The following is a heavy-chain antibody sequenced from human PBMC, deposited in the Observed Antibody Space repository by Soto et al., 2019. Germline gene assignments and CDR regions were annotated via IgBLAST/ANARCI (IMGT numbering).Heavy chain of an antibody. Sequence: SVKVSCKASGGTFSSYAISWVRQAPGQGLEWMGGIIPIFGTANYAQKFQGRVTITADESTSTAYMELSSLRSEDTAVYYCARSSPTPGFGRDGYNFCSFDPWGQGTLVTLSS. V-gene: IGHV1-69*13. D-gene: IGHD3-3*01. CDR2: IIPIFGTA. CDR1: GGTFSSYA. CDR3: ARSSPTPGFGRDGYNFCSFDP. J-gene: IGHJ5*02.